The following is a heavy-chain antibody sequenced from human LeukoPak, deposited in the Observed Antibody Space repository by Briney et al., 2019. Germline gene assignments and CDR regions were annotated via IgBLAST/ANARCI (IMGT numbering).Heavy chain of an antibody. CDR2: IYPGDSDT. Sequence: GESLKISCKGSGYSFTSCWIGWVRQMPGKGLEWMGIIYPGDSDTRYSPSFQGQVTISADKSISTAYLQWSSLKASDTAMYYCARQRYSYGLGGDYWGQGTLVTVSS. CDR1: GYSFTSCW. CDR3: ARQRYSYGLGGDY. D-gene: IGHD5-18*01. V-gene: IGHV5-51*01. J-gene: IGHJ4*02.